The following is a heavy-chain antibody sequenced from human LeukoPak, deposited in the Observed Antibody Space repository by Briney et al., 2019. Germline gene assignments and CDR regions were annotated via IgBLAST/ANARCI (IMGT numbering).Heavy chain of an antibody. V-gene: IGHV4-59*01. J-gene: IGHJ3*02. Sequence: SETLSLTCAVYGGSFSGYYWSWIRQPPGKGLEWIGYIYYSGSTNYNPSLKSRVTISVDTSKNQFSLKLSSVTAADTAVYYCARDLGEIAAAGTGAFDIWGQGTMVTVSS. CDR1: GGSFSGYY. CDR2: IYYSGST. D-gene: IGHD6-13*01. CDR3: ARDLGEIAAAGTGAFDI.